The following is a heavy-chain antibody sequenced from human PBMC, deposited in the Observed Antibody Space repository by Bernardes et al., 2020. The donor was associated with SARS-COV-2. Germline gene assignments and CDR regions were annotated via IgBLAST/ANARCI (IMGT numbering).Heavy chain of an antibody. CDR3: ARIAAVTGRDC. Sequence: GGSLRLSCAASGFTFSSYWMSWVRQAPGKGLEWVANIKGGGSQGSSVDSVRGRFAISRDNAKNLLYLQMDSLRAEDTAVYYCARIAAVTGRDCWGPGTLV. J-gene: IGHJ4*02. D-gene: IGHD2-15*01. V-gene: IGHV3-7*01. CDR1: GFTFSSYW. CDR2: IKGGGSQG.